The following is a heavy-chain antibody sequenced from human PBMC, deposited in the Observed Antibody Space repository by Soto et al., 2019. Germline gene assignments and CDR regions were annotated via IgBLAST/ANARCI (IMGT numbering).Heavy chain of an antibody. Sequence: EVQLLESGGGLVQPGGSLRLSCAASGFIFNAYAMTWVRQAPGKGLXXVSAIGGSGGNTYYAASVKGRFTISRDNSXDXVDLXXNRLRVDDTAVYFCARVASDYINSADHWGQGILVTVSS. D-gene: IGHD4-4*01. V-gene: IGHV3-23*01. CDR1: GFIFNAYA. CDR3: ARVASDYINSADH. CDR2: IGGSGGNT. J-gene: IGHJ4*02.